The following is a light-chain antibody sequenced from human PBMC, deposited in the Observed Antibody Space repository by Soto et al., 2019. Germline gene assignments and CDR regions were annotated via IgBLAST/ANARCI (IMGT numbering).Light chain of an antibody. Sequence: QSALTQPPSVSGSPGQSVTISCTGTSSDVGSYNRVSWYQQPPGTAPKLMIYEDRNRPSGVPDRFSGSKSGNTASLTISGLQADDDAYYYCSSYTSSSTYVFGGGTKLTVL. CDR2: EDR. CDR1: SSDVGSYNR. V-gene: IGLV2-18*02. CDR3: SSYTSSSTYV. J-gene: IGLJ2*01.